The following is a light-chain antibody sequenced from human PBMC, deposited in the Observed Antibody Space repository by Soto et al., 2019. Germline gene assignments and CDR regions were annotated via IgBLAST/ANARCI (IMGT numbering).Light chain of an antibody. V-gene: IGLV1-47*01. CDR1: SSNIGSNY. CDR2: RNN. CDR3: AAWDDSLGANFV. Sequence: QSVLTQPPSASGTPGQRVTIAVSGRSSNIGSNYVYWYQQLPGTAPKLLIYRNNQRPSGVPDRFSGSKSGTSASLAFTGLRSEDEADYYCAAWDDSLGANFVFGTGTKVTVL. J-gene: IGLJ1*01.